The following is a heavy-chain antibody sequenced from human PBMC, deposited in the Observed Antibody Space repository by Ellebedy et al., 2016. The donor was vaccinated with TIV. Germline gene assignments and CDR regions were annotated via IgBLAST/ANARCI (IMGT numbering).Heavy chain of an antibody. CDR2: ISSSSSTI. J-gene: IGHJ4*02. Sequence: GESLKISXAASGFTFSSYGMHWIRQAPGKGLEWVSYISSSSSTIYYADSVKGRFTISRDNAKNSLYLQMNSLRAEDTAVYYCARALWMRDYWGQGTLVTVSS. CDR1: GFTFSSYG. CDR3: ARALWMRDY. D-gene: IGHD5-12*01. V-gene: IGHV3-48*01.